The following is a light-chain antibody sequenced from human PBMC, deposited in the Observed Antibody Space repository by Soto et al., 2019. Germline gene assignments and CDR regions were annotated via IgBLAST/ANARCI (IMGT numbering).Light chain of an antibody. CDR1: KSLVFRDGNPY. V-gene: IGKV2-30*01. CDR3: MQGTHWPRT. Sequence: VGMTQSPVSRCDMLGQLASISCTASKSLVFRDGNPYLSWIQRGPCHSPRRLSDQVSNRDSGVPDRFSGSGSDTDFTLKISRVETEDVGVYYCMQGTHWPRTVGQGTKVDSK. CDR2: QVS. J-gene: IGKJ1*01.